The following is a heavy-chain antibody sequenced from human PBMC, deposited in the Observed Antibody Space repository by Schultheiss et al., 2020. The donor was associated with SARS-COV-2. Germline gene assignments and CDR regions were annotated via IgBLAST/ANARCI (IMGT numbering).Heavy chain of an antibody. Sequence: ASVKVSCKASGYTFTSYYMHWVRQAPGQGLEWMGIINPSGGSTSYAQKFQGRVTMTRDTSTSTVYMELSSLRSEDTAVYYCARGFPGDCTNGLCPPEDYWGQGTLVTVSS. V-gene: IGHV1-46*01. D-gene: IGHD2-8*01. CDR2: INPSGGST. CDR1: GYTFTSYY. CDR3: ARGFPGDCTNGLCPPEDY. J-gene: IGHJ4*02.